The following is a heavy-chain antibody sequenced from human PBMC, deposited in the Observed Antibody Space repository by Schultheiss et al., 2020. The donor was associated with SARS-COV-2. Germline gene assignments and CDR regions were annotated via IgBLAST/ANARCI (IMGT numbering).Heavy chain of an antibody. J-gene: IGHJ4*02. D-gene: IGHD1-26*01. Sequence: SETLSLTCAVYGGSFSGYYWSWIRQPAGKGLEWIGRIYTSGSTNYNPSLKSRVTMSVDTSKNQFSLKLSSVTAADTAVYYCASLPSYSGSYWDFDYWGQGTLVTVSS. V-gene: IGHV4-59*10. CDR3: ASLPSYSGSYWDFDY. CDR2: IYTSGST. CDR1: GGSFSGYY.